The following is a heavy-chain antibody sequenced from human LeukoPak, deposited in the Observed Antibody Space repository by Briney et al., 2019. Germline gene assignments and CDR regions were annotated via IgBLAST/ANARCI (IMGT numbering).Heavy chain of an antibody. CDR3: AKDMQYDSSGHFDY. V-gene: IGHV3-9*01. CDR2: ISWNSGSI. D-gene: IGHD3-22*01. J-gene: IGHJ4*02. CDR1: GFTFDDYA. Sequence: GMSLRLSCGASGFTFDDYAMHWVRQAPGKGLEGVSGISWNSGSIGYADSVKGRFTISRDNAKNSLYLQMKSLRAEDTALYYCAKDMQYDSSGHFDYWGQGTLVTVSS.